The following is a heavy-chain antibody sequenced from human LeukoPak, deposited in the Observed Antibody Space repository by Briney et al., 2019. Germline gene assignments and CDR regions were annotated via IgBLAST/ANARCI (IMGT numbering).Heavy chain of an antibody. Sequence: SETLSLTCTVSGGSISSYYWSWIRQPPGKGLEWIGYIYYSGSTNYNPSLKSRVTISVDTSKNQFSLKLTSVTAADTAVYYCARDPYTNSWPEFFHYWGQGTLVTVSS. D-gene: IGHD6-13*01. CDR2: IYYSGST. CDR3: ARDPYTNSWPEFFHY. J-gene: IGHJ1*01. V-gene: IGHV4-59*01. CDR1: GGSISSYY.